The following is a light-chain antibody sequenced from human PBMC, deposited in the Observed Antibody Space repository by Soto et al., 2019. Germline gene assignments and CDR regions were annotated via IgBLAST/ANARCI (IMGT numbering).Light chain of an antibody. J-gene: IGKJ2*01. CDR2: DAS. Sequence: DILMTQSPATLSVSPGERATLSCRASQNIASNFAWYQQKPGQAPRLLIYDASTRATGIPGRFSGSGSGTEFTLTNSSLQSEDFAVYYCQQYNNWPRTFGQGTKLEIK. V-gene: IGKV3-15*01. CDR1: QNIASN. CDR3: QQYNNWPRT.